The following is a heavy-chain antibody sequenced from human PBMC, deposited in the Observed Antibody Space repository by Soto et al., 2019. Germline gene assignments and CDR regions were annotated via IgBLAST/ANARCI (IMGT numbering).Heavy chain of an antibody. V-gene: IGHV3-11*06. Sequence: SLSLSCAASGVTFSDHYMSWIRQAPGKGLEWIGYSSNSGSFTRYADSVKGRFSISRDNAKNSLYLQINSLRGDDTATYFCVRSGDNYNLLDYWGQGTPVTVSS. CDR1: GVTFSDHY. CDR3: VRSGDNYNLLDY. D-gene: IGHD1-1*01. J-gene: IGHJ4*02. CDR2: SSNSGSFT.